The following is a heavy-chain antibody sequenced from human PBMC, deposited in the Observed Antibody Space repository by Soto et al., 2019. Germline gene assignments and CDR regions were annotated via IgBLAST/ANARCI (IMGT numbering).Heavy chain of an antibody. Sequence: SETLSLTGTVSGGSISSSSYYWGWIRQPPGKGLEWIGSIYYIGSTYYNPSLKSRVTIYVDTSKKQFSLKLSSVTAADTAVYYCARWKYSSGWYFDYWGQGTLVTVSS. V-gene: IGHV4-39*01. CDR1: GGSISSSSYY. CDR3: ARWKYSSGWYFDY. J-gene: IGHJ4*02. D-gene: IGHD6-19*01. CDR2: IYYIGST.